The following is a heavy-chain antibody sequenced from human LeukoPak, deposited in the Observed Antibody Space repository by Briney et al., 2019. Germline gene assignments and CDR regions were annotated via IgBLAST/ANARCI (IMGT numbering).Heavy chain of an antibody. J-gene: IGHJ6*02. CDR2: IWYDGSNK. CDR1: GFTFSSYG. D-gene: IGHD2-2*01. CDR3: AQLSMGYCSSTSCPDAGDYGMDV. V-gene: IGHV3-33*01. Sequence: PGGSLRLSCAASGFTFSSYGMHWVRQAPGKGLEWVAVIWYDGSNKYYADSVKGRFTISRDNSKNTLYLQMNSLRAEDTAVYYCAQLSMGYCSSTSCPDAGDYGMDVWGQGTTVTVSS.